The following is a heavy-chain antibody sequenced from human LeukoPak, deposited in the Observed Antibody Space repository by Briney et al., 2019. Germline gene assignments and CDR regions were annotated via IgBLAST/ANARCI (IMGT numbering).Heavy chain of an antibody. J-gene: IGHJ2*01. Sequence: GGSLRLSCAASGFTFSSFAMSWVRQAPGKGLEWVSTISGSGHNTHYADSVKGRFTISRDNSENTVYLQMNSLRAEDTAVYYCADPGGSVSQFDLWGRGTLLTVSS. CDR3: ADPGGSVSQFDL. CDR2: ISGSGHNT. CDR1: GFTFSSFA. V-gene: IGHV3-23*01. D-gene: IGHD3-10*01.